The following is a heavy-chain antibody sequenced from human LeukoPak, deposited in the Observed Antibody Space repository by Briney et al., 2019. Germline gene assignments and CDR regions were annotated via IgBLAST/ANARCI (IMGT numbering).Heavy chain of an antibody. CDR2: IRSKIDGGTT. V-gene: IGHV3-15*01. Sequence: GGSLRLSCAASGFTFSNVWMAWVRQAPGKGLEWVGRIRSKIDGGTTDYAAPVKGRFTISRDGSKNTLYLQMNSLKIEDTALYYCTTDLPPWGQGTLVTVSS. J-gene: IGHJ5*02. CDR1: GFTFSNVW. CDR3: TTDLPP.